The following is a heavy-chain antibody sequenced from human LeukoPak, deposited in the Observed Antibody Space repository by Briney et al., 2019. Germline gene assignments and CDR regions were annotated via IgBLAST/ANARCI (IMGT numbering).Heavy chain of an antibody. D-gene: IGHD4-17*01. CDR3: ARVVTTVTLGAFDI. CDR2: LYSGGST. J-gene: IGHJ3*02. CDR1: GFSVGSNY. V-gene: IGHV3-66*01. Sequence: PGGSLRLSCAASGFSVGSNYMSWVRQAPGKGLELVSLLYSGGSTFYADSVKGRFTISRDNSKNTLYLQMNSLRAEDTAVYYCARVVTTVTLGAFDIWGQGTMVTVSS.